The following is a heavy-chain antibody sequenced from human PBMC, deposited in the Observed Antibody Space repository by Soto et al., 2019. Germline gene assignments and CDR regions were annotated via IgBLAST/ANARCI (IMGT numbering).Heavy chain of an antibody. Sequence: PSETLSLTCAVYGGSFSGYYWSWIRQPPGKGLEWIGEINHSGSTNYNPSLKSRVTISVDTSKNQFSLKLSSVTAADTAVYYCARAVRGYSYGFLVGYYFDYWGQGTLVTVS. D-gene: IGHD5-18*01. CDR1: GGSFSGYY. J-gene: IGHJ4*02. CDR2: INHSGST. CDR3: ARAVRGYSYGFLVGYYFDY. V-gene: IGHV4-34*01.